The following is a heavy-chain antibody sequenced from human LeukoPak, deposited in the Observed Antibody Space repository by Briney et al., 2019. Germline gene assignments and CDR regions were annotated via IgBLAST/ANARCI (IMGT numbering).Heavy chain of an antibody. D-gene: IGHD3-3*01. Sequence: PSETLSLTCAVYGGSFSGYYWSWIRQPPGKGLEWIGEINHSGSTNYNPSLKSRVTISVDTSKNQFSLKLSSVTAADTAVYYCARGADIPPRFDFWSGYYQTNNWFDPWGQGTLVTVSS. CDR1: GGSFSGYY. CDR3: ARGADIPPRFDFWSGYYQTNNWFDP. V-gene: IGHV4-34*01. J-gene: IGHJ5*02. CDR2: INHSGST.